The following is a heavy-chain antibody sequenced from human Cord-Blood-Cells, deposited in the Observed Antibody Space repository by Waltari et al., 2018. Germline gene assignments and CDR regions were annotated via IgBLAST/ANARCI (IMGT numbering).Heavy chain of an antibody. V-gene: IGHV4-34*01. Sequence: QVQLQQWGAGLLKPSETLSLTCAVYGGSFSGYYWSWIRQPPGKGLEWIGEINHRGRTNYNPSLKSRVTISVDTSKNQFSLKLSSVTAADTAVYYCARGLRGGEVSFDIWGQGTMVTVSS. CDR3: ARGLRGGEVSFDI. CDR1: GGSFSGYY. D-gene: IGHD3-16*01. J-gene: IGHJ3*02. CDR2: INHRGRT.